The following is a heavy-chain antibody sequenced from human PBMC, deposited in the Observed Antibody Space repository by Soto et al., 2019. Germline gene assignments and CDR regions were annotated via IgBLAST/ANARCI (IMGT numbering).Heavy chain of an antibody. Sequence: EVQLVESGGGLVQPGGSLRLSCAASGFTLNSYWIHWVRQAPGKGLVWVSRINFDGTTTNYADSVKGRFTISRDNAKNTLYLQMNSLRDEDTAVYYCARGGFRQWLLDYWGQGSLVTVSS. CDR1: GFTLNSYW. D-gene: IGHD5-12*01. J-gene: IGHJ4*02. CDR3: ARGGFRQWLLDY. CDR2: INFDGTTT. V-gene: IGHV3-74*01.